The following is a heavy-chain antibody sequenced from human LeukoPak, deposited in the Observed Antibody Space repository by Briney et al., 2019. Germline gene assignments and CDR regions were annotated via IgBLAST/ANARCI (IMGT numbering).Heavy chain of an antibody. V-gene: IGHV1-18*01. CDR2: ISAYNGNT. CDR3: AREGYYDSSGYYYYGY. CDR1: GYTFTNYG. D-gene: IGHD3-22*01. J-gene: IGHJ4*02. Sequence: ASVKVSCKASGYTFTNYGISWVRQAPGQGLEWMGWISAYNGNTNYAQKFQDRVSMATDTSTSTAYMELRSLRSDDTAVYYCAREGYYDSSGYYYYGYWGQGTLVTVSS.